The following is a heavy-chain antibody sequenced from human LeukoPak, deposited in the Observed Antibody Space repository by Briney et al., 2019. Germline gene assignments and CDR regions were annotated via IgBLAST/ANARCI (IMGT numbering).Heavy chain of an antibody. D-gene: IGHD6-13*01. J-gene: IGHJ4*02. CDR2: ISSSSSTI. V-gene: IGHV3-48*01. CDR1: GFTFSSYS. Sequence: PGGSLRLSCAASGFTFSSYSMNWVRQAPGKGLEWVSYISSSSSTIYYADSVKGRFTISRDNSKNTLYLQMNSLRAEDTAVYYCAQLESAAGTETPYYFDYWGQGTLVTVSS. CDR3: AQLESAAGTETPYYFDY.